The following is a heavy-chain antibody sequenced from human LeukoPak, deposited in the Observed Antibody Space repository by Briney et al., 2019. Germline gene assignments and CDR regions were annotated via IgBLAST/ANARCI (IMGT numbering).Heavy chain of an antibody. CDR2: IYDSGST. J-gene: IGHJ5*02. CDR1: GDSIRNYY. D-gene: IGHD6-6*01. Sequence: ASETLSLTCTVSGDSIRNYYWSWIRQTPGKGLEWIGHIYDSGSTNYNPSLKGRVTISVDTSKNQFSLKVSSVTAADTAVYYCARLARGRWFDPWGQGTLVTVSS. CDR3: ARLARGRWFDP. V-gene: IGHV4-59*08.